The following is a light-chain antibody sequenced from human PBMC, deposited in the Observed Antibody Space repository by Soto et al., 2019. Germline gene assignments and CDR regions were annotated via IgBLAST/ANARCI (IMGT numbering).Light chain of an antibody. CDR2: DDS. V-gene: IGLV3-21*02. J-gene: IGLJ1*01. CDR1: NIGTKS. Sequence: VLTQPPSVSVAPGQTARIACGGDNIGTKSVHWYQQRPGQAPVLVVYDDSDRPSGIPERFSGSNSGSTATLTISRVEGGDEADYYCQVWDSSSNQVFGTGTKVTVL. CDR3: QVWDSSSNQV.